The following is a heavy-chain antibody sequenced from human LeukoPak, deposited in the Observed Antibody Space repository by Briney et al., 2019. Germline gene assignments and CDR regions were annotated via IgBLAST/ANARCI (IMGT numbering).Heavy chain of an antibody. CDR1: RLTFSSYA. Sequence: GGSLRLSCAASRLTFSSYAMHWVRQAPGKGLEYVSAISSSGGSTYYANSVKGRFTISRDNSKNTLYLQMGSLRAEDMAVYYCARGVLARGSSGWYFDYWGQGTLVTVSS. V-gene: IGHV3-64*01. CDR2: ISSSGGST. CDR3: ARGVLARGSSGWYFDY. J-gene: IGHJ4*02. D-gene: IGHD6-19*01.